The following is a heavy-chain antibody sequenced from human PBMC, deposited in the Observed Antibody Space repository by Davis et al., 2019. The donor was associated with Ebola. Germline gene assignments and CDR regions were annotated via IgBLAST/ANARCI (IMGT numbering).Heavy chain of an antibody. CDR3: ARDRATRPGFGHYYYYGMDV. CDR1: GFTVSSNY. Sequence: GGSLRLSCAASGFTVSSNYMSWVRQAPGKGLEWVSVIYSGGSTYYADSVKGRFTISRDNSKNTLYLQMNSLGAEDTAVYYCARDRATRPGFGHYYYYGMDVWGQGTTVTVSS. CDR2: IYSGGST. V-gene: IGHV3-66*01. J-gene: IGHJ6*02. D-gene: IGHD6-6*01.